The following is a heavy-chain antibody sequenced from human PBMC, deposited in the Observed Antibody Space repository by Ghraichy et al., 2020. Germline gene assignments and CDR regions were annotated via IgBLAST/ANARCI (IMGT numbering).Heavy chain of an antibody. CDR3: ARAFHPLVPAAIGHMDV. V-gene: IGHV3-21*01. CDR2: ISSNSRYI. J-gene: IGHJ6*03. Sequence: GGSPRLSCAASGFGFVTYSMNWVRQAPGKGLEWVSSISSNSRYIYYADSVRGRFTISRDNAKNSLYLQMNSLSAEDTAVYYCARAFHPLVPAAIGHMDVWGKGTTVTVSS. CDR1: GFGFVTYS. D-gene: IGHD2-2*01.